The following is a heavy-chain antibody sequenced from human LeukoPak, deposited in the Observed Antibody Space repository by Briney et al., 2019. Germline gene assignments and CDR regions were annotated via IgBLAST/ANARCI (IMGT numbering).Heavy chain of an antibody. V-gene: IGHV4-39*07. CDR2: IYYSGST. D-gene: IGHD3-22*01. CDR1: GGSISSSSYY. CDR3: ALSRSWLPDAFDI. Sequence: KASETLSLTCTVSGGSISSSSYYWGWIRQPPGKGLEWIGSIYYSGSTYYNPSLKSRVTISVDTSKNQFSLKLSSVTAADTAVYYCALSRSWLPDAFDIWGQGTMVTVSS. J-gene: IGHJ3*02.